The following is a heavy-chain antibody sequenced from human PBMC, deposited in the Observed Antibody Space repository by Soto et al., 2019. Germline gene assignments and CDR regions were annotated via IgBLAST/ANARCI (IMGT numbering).Heavy chain of an antibody. CDR3: ARGHYGLDH. Sequence: QVQLLESGGGVVQPGRSLRLSCAASGFTFSSYAMHWVRQPPGKGLEWVAVVSNDGRNKFYADSVRGRFTISRDNSKNTVYLEMDILRVEDTAVCYCARGHYGLDHWGQGSLV. CDR2: VSNDGRNK. CDR1: GFTFSSYA. V-gene: IGHV3-30-3*01. D-gene: IGHD3-10*01. J-gene: IGHJ4*02.